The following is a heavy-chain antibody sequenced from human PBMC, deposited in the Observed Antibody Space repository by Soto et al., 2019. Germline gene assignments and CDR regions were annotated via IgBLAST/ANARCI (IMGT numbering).Heavy chain of an antibody. CDR1: GFTFSSYA. D-gene: IGHD2-15*01. J-gene: IGHJ4*02. CDR2: ISGSGGST. CDR3: AKVWGLAEDSGGSCSGFDY. V-gene: IGHV3-23*01. Sequence: EVQLLESGGGLVQPGGSLRLSCAASGFTFSSYAMSWVRQAPGKGLEWVSAISGSGGSTYYADSVKGRFTISRDNSKNTLYLQMNSLRAEDTAVYYCAKVWGLAEDSGGSCSGFDYWGQGTLVTVSS.